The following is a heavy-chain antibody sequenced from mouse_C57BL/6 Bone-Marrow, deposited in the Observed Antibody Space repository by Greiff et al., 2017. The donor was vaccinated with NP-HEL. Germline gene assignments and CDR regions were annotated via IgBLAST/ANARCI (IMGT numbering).Heavy chain of an antibody. CDR1: GFTFTDYY. J-gene: IGHJ1*03. Sequence: EVQLVESGGGLVQPGGSLSLSCAASGFTFTDYYMSWVRQPPGKALEWLGFIRNKANGYTTEYSASVKGRFTISRANSQSILYLQMNALRPEDSATYYCARYSYHPRYWYFDVCGTGTTVTVSS. V-gene: IGHV7-3*01. CDR3: ARYSYHPRYWYFDV. D-gene: IGHD2-10*01. CDR2: IRNKANGYTT.